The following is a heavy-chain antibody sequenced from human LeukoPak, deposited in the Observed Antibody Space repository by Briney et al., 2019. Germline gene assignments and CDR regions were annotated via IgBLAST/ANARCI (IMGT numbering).Heavy chain of an antibody. V-gene: IGHV1-46*01. J-gene: IGHJ4*02. CDR3: ARDGDYYDSSGYVGDY. D-gene: IGHD3-22*01. Sequence: ASVKVSCKASGYTFTSYGISWVRQAPGQGLEWMGIINPSGGSTSYAQKFQGRVTMTRDMSTSTVYMELSSLRSEDTAVYYCARDGDYYDSSGYVGDYWGQGTLVTVSS. CDR1: GYTFTSYG. CDR2: INPSGGST.